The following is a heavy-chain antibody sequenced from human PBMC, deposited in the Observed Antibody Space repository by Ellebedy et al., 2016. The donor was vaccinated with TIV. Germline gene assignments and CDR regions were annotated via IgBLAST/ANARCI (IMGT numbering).Heavy chain of an antibody. CDR3: TTDGPTAAHGDAFDI. CDR2: IKSKTDGGTT. CDR1: GFTFSNAW. V-gene: IGHV3-15*01. D-gene: IGHD6-13*01. J-gene: IGHJ3*02. Sequence: GESLKISCAASGFTFSNAWMSWVRQAPGKGLEWVGRIKSKTDGGTTDYAAPVKGRFTISRDDSKNTLYLQMNSLKTEDTAVYYCTTDGPTAAHGDAFDIWGQGTMVTVSS.